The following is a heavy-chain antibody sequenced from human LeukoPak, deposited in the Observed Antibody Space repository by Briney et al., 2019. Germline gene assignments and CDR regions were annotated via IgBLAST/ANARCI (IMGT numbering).Heavy chain of an antibody. D-gene: IGHD6-19*01. Sequence: SETLSLTCTVSGGSISSYYWSWIRQPPGKGLEWIGYIYYSGSTYYNPSLKSRVTISIDTSQNQFSLKLSSVTAADTAVYYCARDRITVTDPPNWFDPWGQGTLVTVSS. V-gene: IGHV4-59*12. CDR3: ARDRITVTDPPNWFDP. CDR2: IYYSGST. CDR1: GGSISSYY. J-gene: IGHJ5*02.